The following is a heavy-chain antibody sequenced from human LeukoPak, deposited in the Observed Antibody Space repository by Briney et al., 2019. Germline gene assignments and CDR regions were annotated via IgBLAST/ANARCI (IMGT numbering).Heavy chain of an antibody. J-gene: IGHJ3*02. V-gene: IGHV1-69*06. Sequence: ASVKVSCKASGGTFSSYAISWVRQAPGHGLEWMGGIIPIFGTANYAQKFQGRVTITADKSTSTAYMELSSLRSEDTAVYYCARARTYYDILTGYVPGRDAFDIWGQGTMVTVSS. CDR2: IIPIFGTA. D-gene: IGHD3-9*01. CDR3: ARARTYYDILTGYVPGRDAFDI. CDR1: GGTFSSYA.